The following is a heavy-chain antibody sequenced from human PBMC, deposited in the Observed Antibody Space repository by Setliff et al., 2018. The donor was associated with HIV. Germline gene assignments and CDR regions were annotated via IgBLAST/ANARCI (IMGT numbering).Heavy chain of an antibody. Sequence: SETLSLTCTVSGDSISSYYWSWIRQAPGKGLEWLGYIYISGTTNYNPSLKGRVTMFLDTSKNQFSLKLTSVTAADTAVYYCARRSIVGSTRGYYYYALDVWGQGTTVTVSS. CDR3: ARRSIVGSTRGYYYYALDV. CDR1: GDSISSYY. V-gene: IGHV4-4*08. J-gene: IGHJ6*02. CDR2: IYISGTT. D-gene: IGHD1-26*01.